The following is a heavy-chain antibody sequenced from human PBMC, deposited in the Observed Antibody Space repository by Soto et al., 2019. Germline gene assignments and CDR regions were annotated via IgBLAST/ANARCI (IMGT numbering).Heavy chain of an antibody. D-gene: IGHD2-15*01. CDR3: ARRDCSGGSCYSNSYWYFDL. J-gene: IGHJ2*01. V-gene: IGHV4-34*01. CDR2: INHSGST. CDR1: GGSFSGYY. Sequence: QVQLQQWGAGLLKPSETLSLTCAVYGGSFSGYYWSWIRQPPGKGLEWIGEINHSGSTNYNPSLKSRVTISVDTSKNQFSLKLSSVTAADTAVYYCARRDCSGGSCYSNSYWYFDLWGRGTLVTVSS.